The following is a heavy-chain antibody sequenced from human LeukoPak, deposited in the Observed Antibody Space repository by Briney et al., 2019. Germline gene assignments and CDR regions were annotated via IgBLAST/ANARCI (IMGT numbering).Heavy chain of an antibody. V-gene: IGHV4-4*09. CDR1: RGARSGYY. J-gene: IGHJ5*02. Sequence: SDTLVNTGTVSRGARSGYYCRWIRQPPGKGLEWIGYIYTSGSTNYNPSLKSRVTISVDTSKNQFSLKLSSVAAADTAVYYCARFLSGDYFGDKANWFDPWGQGTLVTVSS. CDR3: ARFLSGDYFGDKANWFDP. CDR2: IYTSGST. D-gene: IGHD3-3*01.